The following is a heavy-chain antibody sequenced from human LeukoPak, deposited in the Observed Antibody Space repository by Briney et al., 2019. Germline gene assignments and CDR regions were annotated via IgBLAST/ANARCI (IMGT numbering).Heavy chain of an antibody. CDR1: GFTFSSYG. CDR2: ISYDGSNK. Sequence: GRSLRLSCAASGFTFSSYGMHWVRQAPGKGLEWVAVISYDGSNKYYADSVKGRFTISRDNSKNTLYLQMNSLRAEDTAVYYCAKDFGGALFGSWGQGTLVTVSS. CDR3: AKDFGGALFGS. V-gene: IGHV3-30*18. D-gene: IGHD1-26*01. J-gene: IGHJ5*02.